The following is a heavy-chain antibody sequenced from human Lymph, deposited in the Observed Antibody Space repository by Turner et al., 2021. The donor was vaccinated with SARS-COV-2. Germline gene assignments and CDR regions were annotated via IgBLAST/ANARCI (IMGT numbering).Heavy chain of an antibody. CDR1: GFTFSTYA. D-gene: IGHD3-10*01. V-gene: IGHV3-30*04. CDR2: ISYDGSNK. Sequence: QVQLVESGGGVVQPGRALRLSCAASGFTFSTYAIYRVRQAPGKGLECVAVISYDGSNKYYADSGKGRFTISRDNSKNTLYLQMNSLRAEDTAVYYCARYASGGYFYYGMDVWGQGTTVTVSS. CDR3: ARYASGGYFYYGMDV. J-gene: IGHJ6*02.